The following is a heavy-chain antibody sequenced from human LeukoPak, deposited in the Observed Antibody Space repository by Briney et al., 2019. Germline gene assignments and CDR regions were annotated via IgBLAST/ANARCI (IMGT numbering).Heavy chain of an antibody. D-gene: IGHD2-8*01. J-gene: IGHJ6*02. Sequence: SQTLSLTCTVSGGSISSGGYYWSWIRQHPGKGLEWIGYIYYSGSTHHNPSLRSRLTISVDTSKNQFSLKLRSVTAADTAVYYCARGTYCSDGVCRIYGMDVWGQGTTVTVSS. CDR3: ARGTYCSDGVCRIYGMDV. CDR2: IYYSGST. V-gene: IGHV4-31*03. CDR1: GGSISSGGYY.